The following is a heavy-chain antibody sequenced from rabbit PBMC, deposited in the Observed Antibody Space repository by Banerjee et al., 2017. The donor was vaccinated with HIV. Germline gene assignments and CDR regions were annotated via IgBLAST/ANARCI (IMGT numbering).Heavy chain of an antibody. D-gene: IGHD4-2*01. Sequence: QEQLKETGGGLVQPGGSLTLSCKASGFDFSSYYMSWVRQAPGKGLEWIACIDPGSSGSTYYASWAKGRFTGSKTSSTTVTLQMTSLTAADTATYFCARDWDGMDWLDLGGQGTLVTVS. V-gene: IGHV1S45*01. CDR1: GFDFSSYYM. CDR3: ARDWDGMDWLDL. CDR2: IDPGSSGST. J-gene: IGHJ5*01.